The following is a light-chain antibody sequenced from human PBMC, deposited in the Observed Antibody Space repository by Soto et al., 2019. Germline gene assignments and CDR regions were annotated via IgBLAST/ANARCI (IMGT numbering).Light chain of an antibody. CDR3: QQYYSTPLT. CDR1: QSVLYSSNNKNY. V-gene: IGKV4-1*01. Sequence: DIVMTQSPDSLAVSLGERATLNCRSSQSVLYSSNNKNYLAWYQQKPGQPPKLLIYWASTRESGVPDRFSGSGSGTDFTLTIGSLQAEDVAVYYCQQYYSTPLTFGGGTKVEIK. CDR2: WAS. J-gene: IGKJ4*01.